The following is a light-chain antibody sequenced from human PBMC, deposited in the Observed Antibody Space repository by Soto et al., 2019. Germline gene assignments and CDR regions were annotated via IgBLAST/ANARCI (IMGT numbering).Light chain of an antibody. J-gene: IGLJ1*01. CDR3: SSYTSSSPYV. Sequence: QSVLTQPPSVSGSPGQSVTISCTGTSSDVGSYIRVSWYQQPPGTAPKLMIYDVSNRPSGVPDRFSGSKSGNTASLTISGLQAEDEADYYCSSYTSSSPYVFGPGTKVTVL. CDR2: DVS. V-gene: IGLV2-18*02. CDR1: SSDVGSYIR.